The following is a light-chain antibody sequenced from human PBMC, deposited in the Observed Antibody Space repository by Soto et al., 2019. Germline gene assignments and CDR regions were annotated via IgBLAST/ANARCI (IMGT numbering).Light chain of an antibody. CDR2: GVI. V-gene: IGLV2-14*01. Sequence: QSALTQPASVSGSPGQSITISCTGTSSDIESYDFVSWYQQHPGKAPKLIIYGVINRPSGVSNRFSGSKSGSTASLIISGLQAEDEADYYCSSFTSSSTLRVFGGGTKVTVL. J-gene: IGLJ3*02. CDR3: SSFTSSSTLRV. CDR1: SSDIESYDF.